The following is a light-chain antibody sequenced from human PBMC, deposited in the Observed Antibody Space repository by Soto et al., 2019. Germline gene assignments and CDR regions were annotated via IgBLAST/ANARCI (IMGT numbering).Light chain of an antibody. V-gene: IGLV3-1*01. CDR3: QAWDTSTAWV. CDR1: KLGDKY. Sequence: SYELTQPPSVSVSPGHTASITCSGDKLGDKYASWYQQKPGQSPVVVIYQDKKRPSGIPERFSGSNSGNTATLTITGTQAMDEADYYCQAWDTSTAWVLGGGTKLTVL. CDR2: QDK. J-gene: IGLJ2*01.